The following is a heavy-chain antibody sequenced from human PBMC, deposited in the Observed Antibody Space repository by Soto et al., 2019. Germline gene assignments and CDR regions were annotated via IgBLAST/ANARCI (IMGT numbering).Heavy chain of an antibody. Sequence: GASVKVSCKASGYTFTSYGISWVRQAPGQGHEWMGWISAYNGNTNYAQKLQGRVTMTTDTSTSTAYMELRSLRSDDTAVYYCARDRAYIAVAPSAWFDPWGQGTLVTVSS. CDR3: ARDRAYIAVAPSAWFDP. V-gene: IGHV1-18*01. CDR2: ISAYNGNT. J-gene: IGHJ5*02. CDR1: GYTFTSYG. D-gene: IGHD6-19*01.